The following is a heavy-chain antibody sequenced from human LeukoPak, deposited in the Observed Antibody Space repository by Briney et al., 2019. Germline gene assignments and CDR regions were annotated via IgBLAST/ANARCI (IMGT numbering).Heavy chain of an antibody. J-gene: IGHJ5*02. CDR1: GYTFTSYY. CDR2: INPSGGST. CDR3: ARGDVLDSSVYNWFDP. V-gene: IGHV1-46*01. D-gene: IGHD3-22*01. Sequence: ASVKVSCKTSGYTFTSYYMHWVRQAPGQGLEWVGIINPSGGSTTYAQKFQGRVTMTRDTSTSTVYMELSSLRSEDTALYYCARGDVLDSSVYNWFDPWGQGTLVIVSS.